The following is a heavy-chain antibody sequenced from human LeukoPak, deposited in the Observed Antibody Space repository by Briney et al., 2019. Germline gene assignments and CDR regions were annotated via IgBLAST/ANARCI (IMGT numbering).Heavy chain of an antibody. D-gene: IGHD6-6*01. V-gene: IGHV1-2*02. Sequence: ASVKVSCKASGYTFTGYYMHWVRQAPGQGLEWMGWINPNSGGTNYAQKFQGRVTMTRDTSISTAYMELSRLRSDDTAVYYCARGPPEPYSSSHTLHYWGQGTLVTVSS. CDR1: GYTFTGYY. J-gene: IGHJ4*02. CDR3: ARGPPEPYSSSHTLHY. CDR2: INPNSGGT.